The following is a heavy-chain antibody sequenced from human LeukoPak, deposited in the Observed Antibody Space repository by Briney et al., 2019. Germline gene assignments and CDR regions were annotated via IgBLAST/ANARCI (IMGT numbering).Heavy chain of an antibody. CDR3: AKPSGTSYYFDY. CDR2: ISYDGSNK. J-gene: IGHJ4*02. D-gene: IGHD6-25*01. V-gene: IGHV3-30*18. CDR1: GFTVSSYG. Sequence: SGGSLRLSCAASGFTVSSYGMHWVRQAPGKGLEWVAVISYDGSNKYYADSVKGRFTISRDNSKNTLYLQMNSLRAEDTAVYYCAKPSGTSYYFDYWGQGTLVTVSS.